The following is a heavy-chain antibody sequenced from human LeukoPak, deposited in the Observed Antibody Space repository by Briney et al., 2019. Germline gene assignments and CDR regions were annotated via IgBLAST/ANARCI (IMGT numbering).Heavy chain of an antibody. V-gene: IGHV3-7*01. CDR2: IKQDGSEK. CDR1: GFTFSSYW. Sequence: GGSLRLSCAASGFTFSSYWMSWVRQAPGKGLEWVANIKQDGSEKYYVDSVKGRFTISRDNAKNSLYLQMNSLRAEDTAVYYCAGVGRGVLRFLEWLYFDYWGQGTLVTVSS. D-gene: IGHD3-3*01. J-gene: IGHJ4*02. CDR3: AGVGRGVLRFLEWLYFDY.